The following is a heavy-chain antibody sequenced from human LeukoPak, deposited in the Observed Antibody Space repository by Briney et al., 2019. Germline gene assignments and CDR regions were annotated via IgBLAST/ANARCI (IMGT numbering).Heavy chain of an antibody. CDR3: ARGPYYYDSSGCFDY. CDR2: IYHSGST. J-gene: IGHJ4*02. V-gene: IGHV4-38-2*02. D-gene: IGHD3-22*01. Sequence: SETLSLTCTVSGYSISSGYYWGWIRQPPGKGLEWIGSIYHSGSTYYNPSLKSRVTISVDTSKNQFSLKVTSVTAADTAVYYCARGPYYYDSSGCFDYWGQGTLVTVSS. CDR1: GYSISSGYY.